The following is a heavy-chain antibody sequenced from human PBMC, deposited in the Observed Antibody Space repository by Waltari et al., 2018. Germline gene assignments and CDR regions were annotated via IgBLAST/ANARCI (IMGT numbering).Heavy chain of an antibody. CDR3: ARWDSPGRYFGD. CDR1: GGSINNYF. Sequence: QVQLQESGPGLVKPSETLSLTCSVSGGSINNYFWNWIRQPPGKGLQGIGYIRHNGITNSNPSLKSRVTMAVDTSKSQFSLMLTSVSATDTAVYFCARWDSPGRYFGDWGQGTPVTVSS. D-gene: IGHD1-20*01. CDR2: IRHNGIT. V-gene: IGHV4-59*08. J-gene: IGHJ4*02.